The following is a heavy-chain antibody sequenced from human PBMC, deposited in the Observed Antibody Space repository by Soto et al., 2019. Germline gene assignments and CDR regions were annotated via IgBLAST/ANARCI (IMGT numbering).Heavy chain of an antibody. CDR1: GFTFSTHS. D-gene: IGHD2-2*01. V-gene: IGHV3-48*01. CDR3: VGEVGFQLIY. Sequence: PGGSLRLSCAAPGFTFSTHSMNWVRQAPGKGLEWISYITSSDVTMYADSVKGRLTISRDNAKNSLYLQMNSLRGEDTAVYFCVGEVGFQLIYWGQGTLVTVSS. CDR2: ITSSDVT. J-gene: IGHJ4*02.